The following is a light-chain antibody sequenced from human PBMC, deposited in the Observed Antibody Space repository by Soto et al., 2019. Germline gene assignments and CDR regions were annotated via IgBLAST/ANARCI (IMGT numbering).Light chain of an antibody. CDR3: ETWDSNTQV. CDR2: LEGSGSY. V-gene: IGLV4-60*02. CDR1: SGHSGHI. J-gene: IGLJ2*01. Sequence: QPVLTQSSSASASLGSSAKLTCTLSSGHSGHIIAWHQQEPGRAPRFLMRLEGSGSYKTGSGVPDRFSGSSSGADRYLTISNLPYEDEADYFCETWDSNTQVFGGGTKLTVL.